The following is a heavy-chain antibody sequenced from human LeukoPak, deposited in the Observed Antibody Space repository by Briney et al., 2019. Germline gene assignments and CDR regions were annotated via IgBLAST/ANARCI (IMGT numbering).Heavy chain of an antibody. D-gene: IGHD6-13*01. CDR3: ARDSGYSSSWANY. V-gene: IGHV1-2*02. CDR1: GYTFTGYF. J-gene: IGHJ4*02. CDR2: INPNSGGT. Sequence: ASVKVSCKASGYTFTGYFMHWVRQAPGQGLEWMGWINPNSGGTNYAQKFQGRVTMTRDTSISTAYMELSRLRSDGTAIYYCARDSGYSSSWANYWGQGTLVTVSS.